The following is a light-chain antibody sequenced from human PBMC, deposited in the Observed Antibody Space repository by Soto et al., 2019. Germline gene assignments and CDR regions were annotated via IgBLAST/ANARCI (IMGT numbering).Light chain of an antibody. Sequence: QSVLTQPPSASGTPGQRVTISCSGSSSNIGSNTVHWYQQLPGTAPKLLIYSNNQRPSGVPDRFSGSKSGTSASLAISWLQSEDEADYYCAAWDDSRNGPLVVFGGGTKLTVL. J-gene: IGLJ2*01. CDR1: SSNIGSNT. CDR2: SNN. V-gene: IGLV1-44*01. CDR3: AAWDDSRNGPLVV.